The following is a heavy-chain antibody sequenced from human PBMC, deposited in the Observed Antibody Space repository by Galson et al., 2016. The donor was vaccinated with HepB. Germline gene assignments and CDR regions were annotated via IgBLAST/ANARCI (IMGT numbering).Heavy chain of an antibody. D-gene: IGHD6-19*01. Sequence: VRQAPGKGLEWVSAICGSGDSTYYADSVKGRFTTSRDNSKNTLYLQMNSLRAEDTAVYYCAKDRTYGSGCYLDYFENWGPGTLVTVSS. CDR3: AKDRTYGSGCYLDYFEN. CDR2: ICGSGDST. V-gene: IGHV3-23*01. J-gene: IGHJ4*02.